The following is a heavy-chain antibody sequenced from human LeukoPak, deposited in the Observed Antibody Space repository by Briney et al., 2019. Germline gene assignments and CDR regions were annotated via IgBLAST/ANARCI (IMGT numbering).Heavy chain of an antibody. Sequence: PGGSLRLSCAASGFTFSNYAMSWVRQAPGKGLEWVSSISGSGSGTYYADFVKGRFTISRDNSKNTLYLQMNSLRAEDAAVYYCAKNIPMQPFDCWGQGALVTVSS. V-gene: IGHV3-23*01. D-gene: IGHD2/OR15-2a*01. CDR3: AKNIPMQPFDC. CDR1: GFTFSNYA. J-gene: IGHJ4*02. CDR2: ISGSGSGT.